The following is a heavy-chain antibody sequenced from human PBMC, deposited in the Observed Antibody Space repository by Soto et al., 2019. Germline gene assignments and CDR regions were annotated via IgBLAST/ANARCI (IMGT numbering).Heavy chain of an antibody. D-gene: IGHD5-12*01. CDR1: GFTFSSYG. J-gene: IGHJ4*02. CDR2: IWYDGSNK. CDR3: AREDGYNPRFDY. Sequence: QPVGSLRLSCAASGFTFSSYGMHWVRQAPGKGLEWVAVIWYDGSNKYYADSVKGRFTISRDNSKNTLYLQMNSLRAEDTAVYYCAREDGYNPRFDYWGQGTLVTVSS. V-gene: IGHV3-33*01.